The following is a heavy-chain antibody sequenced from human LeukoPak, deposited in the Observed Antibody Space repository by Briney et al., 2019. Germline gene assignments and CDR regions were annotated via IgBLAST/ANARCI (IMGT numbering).Heavy chain of an antibody. CDR2: INHSGST. CDR1: GGSFSGYY. CDR3: ARERGYYYDSSGNYFDY. D-gene: IGHD3-22*01. J-gene: IGHJ4*02. V-gene: IGHV4-34*01. Sequence: PSETLSLTCAVYGGSFSGYYWSWIRQPPGKGLEWIGEINHSGSTNYNPSLKSRVTISVDTSKNQFSLKLSSVTAADTAVYYCARERGYYYDSSGNYFDYWGQGTLVTVSS.